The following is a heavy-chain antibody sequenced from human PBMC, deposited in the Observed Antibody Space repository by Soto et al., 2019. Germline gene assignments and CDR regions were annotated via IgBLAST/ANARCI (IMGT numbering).Heavy chain of an antibody. CDR3: ARXEILAAGNYYYYYGMDV. D-gene: IGHD6-13*01. V-gene: IGHV4-31*03. CDR1: GGSISSGGYY. Sequence: PSETLSLTCTVSGGSISSGGYYWSWIRQHPGKGLEWIGYIYYSGSTYYNPSLKSRVTISVDTSKNQFSLKLSSVTAADTAVYYCARXEILAAGNYYYYYGMDVWGQGTTVTVSS. J-gene: IGHJ6*02. CDR2: IYYSGST.